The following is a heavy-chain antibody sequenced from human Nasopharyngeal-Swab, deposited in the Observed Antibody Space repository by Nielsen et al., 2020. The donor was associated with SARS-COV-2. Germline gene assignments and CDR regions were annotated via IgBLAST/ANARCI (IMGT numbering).Heavy chain of an antibody. CDR3: ARGRRYCSGGSCYSGFYFDY. D-gene: IGHD2-15*01. V-gene: IGHV1-2*06. CDR1: GYTFTGYY. J-gene: IGHJ4*02. Sequence: ASVQVSCKASGYTFTGYYMHWVRQAPGQGLEWMGRINPNSGGTNYAQKFQGRVTMTRDTSISTAYMELSRLRSDDTAVYYCARGRRYCSGGSCYSGFYFDYWGQGTLVTVSS. CDR2: INPNSGGT.